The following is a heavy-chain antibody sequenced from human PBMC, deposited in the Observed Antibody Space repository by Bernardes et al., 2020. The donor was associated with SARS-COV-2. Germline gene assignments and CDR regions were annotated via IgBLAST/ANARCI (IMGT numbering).Heavy chain of an antibody. D-gene: IGHD3-3*01. CDR2: IYYSGST. CDR3: ARDGRVGSFGVVINDAFDL. V-gene: IGHV4-59*01. CDR1: GGSISSYY. Sequence: SETLSLTCTVSGGSISSYYWSWIRQPPGKGLEWIGYIYYSGSTNYNPSLKSRVTISVDTSKNQFSLKLSSVTAADTAVYYCARDGRVGSFGVVINDAFDLGGQGTMVTVSS. J-gene: IGHJ3*01.